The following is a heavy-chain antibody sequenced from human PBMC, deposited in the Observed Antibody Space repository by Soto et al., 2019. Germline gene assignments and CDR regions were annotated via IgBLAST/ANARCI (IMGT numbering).Heavy chain of an antibody. V-gene: IGHV3-23*01. J-gene: IGHJ4*02. CDR1: GFTFSNCA. Sequence: PGGSLRLSCAASGFTFSNCAMSWVRQTPGKGLESVSFISGSGDTAYYADSVKGRFTISRDNSKSTLFLQMNNLRAEDTAIYYCAKSISTAHRYAYWGQGTLVTVS. D-gene: IGHD5-18*01. CDR2: ISGSGDTA. CDR3: AKSISTAHRYAY.